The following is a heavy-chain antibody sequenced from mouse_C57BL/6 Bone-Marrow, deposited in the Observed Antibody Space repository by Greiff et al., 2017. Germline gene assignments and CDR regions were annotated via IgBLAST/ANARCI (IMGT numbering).Heavy chain of an antibody. J-gene: IGHJ1*03. D-gene: IGHD1-1*02. CDR1: GYTFTSYD. CDR3: AGGAEDGGSYIWCFDV. CDR2: IYPRDGST. V-gene: IGHV1-85*01. Sequence: QVQLQQSGPELVKPGASVKLSCKASGYTFTSYDINWVKQRPGQGLEWIGWIYPRDGSTKYNEKFKGKATLTVDTSSSTAYMELHSLTSEDSAVYLCAGGAEDGGSYIWCFDVWGTETTGTVAS.